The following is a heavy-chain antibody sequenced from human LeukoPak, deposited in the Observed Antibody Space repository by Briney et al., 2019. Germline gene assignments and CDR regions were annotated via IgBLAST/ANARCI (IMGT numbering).Heavy chain of an antibody. V-gene: IGHV3-15*01. CDR3: TTVGRQYSRYLDY. Sequence: PGGSLRLSCAASGFTFSDAWMSWVRQAREKGLEWVGLIKHKYDGGTTDYAAPVKGRFTISRDDSKNTLFLQMNSLKTEDTAVYYCTTVGRQYSRYLDYWGQGTLVTVSS. CDR2: IKHKYDGGTT. J-gene: IGHJ4*02. D-gene: IGHD6-6*01. CDR1: GFTFSDAW.